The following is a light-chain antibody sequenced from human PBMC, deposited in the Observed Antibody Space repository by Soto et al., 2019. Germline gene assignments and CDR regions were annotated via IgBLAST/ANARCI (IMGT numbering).Light chain of an antibody. Sequence: DIQMTQSPSTLSASVGDRVTITCRASQSISSWLAWYQQKPGKAPKLLIYKASTLKSGVPSRFSGSGSGTEFTLTISSLQPDDFATYYRQHYHSYSEAFGQGTKVDIK. CDR2: KAS. J-gene: IGKJ1*01. CDR3: QHYHSYSEA. CDR1: QSISSW. V-gene: IGKV1-5*03.